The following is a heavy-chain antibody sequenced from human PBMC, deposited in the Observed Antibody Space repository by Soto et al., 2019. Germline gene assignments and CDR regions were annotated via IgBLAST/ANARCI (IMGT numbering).Heavy chain of an antibody. CDR3: ARGDTAMRDNWFDP. D-gene: IGHD5-18*01. CDR2: IYYSGST. CDR1: EYSIGKGRCY. J-gene: IGHJ5*02. V-gene: IGHV4-61*01. Sequence: TSVTLSLRSPVSEYSIGKGRCYLGRYQQPPGKGLEWTGYIYYSGSTNYKPSLKSRDTISVDTSKNQFSLKLSSVTAADTAVYYCARGDTAMRDNWFDPWGQGTLVTVSS.